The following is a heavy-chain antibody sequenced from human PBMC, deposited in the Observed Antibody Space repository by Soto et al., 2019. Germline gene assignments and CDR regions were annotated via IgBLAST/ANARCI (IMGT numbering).Heavy chain of an antibody. D-gene: IGHD3-10*01. Sequence: GGSLRLSCAASGFTFSSYAMSWVRQAPGKGLEWVSAISGSGGSTYYADSVKGRFTISRDNSKNTLYLQMNSLRAEDTAVYYCAIHHTYYYGSGTEYFQHWGQGTLVTVSS. CDR1: GFTFSSYA. CDR3: AIHHTYYYGSGTEYFQH. J-gene: IGHJ1*01. CDR2: ISGSGGST. V-gene: IGHV3-23*01.